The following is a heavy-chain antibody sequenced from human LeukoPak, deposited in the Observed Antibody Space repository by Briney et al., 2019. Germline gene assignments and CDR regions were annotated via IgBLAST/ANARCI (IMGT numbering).Heavy chain of an antibody. J-gene: IGHJ6*03. Sequence: GGSLRLSCAASGFTFSSYSMNWVRQAPGKGLEWVSAISGSGGSTYYADSVKGRFTISRDNSKNTLYLQMNSLRAEDTAVYYCAKSATVTTWSYYYYMDVWGKGTTVTISS. CDR3: AKSATVTTWSYYYYMDV. D-gene: IGHD4-17*01. CDR1: GFTFSSYS. V-gene: IGHV3-23*01. CDR2: ISGSGGST.